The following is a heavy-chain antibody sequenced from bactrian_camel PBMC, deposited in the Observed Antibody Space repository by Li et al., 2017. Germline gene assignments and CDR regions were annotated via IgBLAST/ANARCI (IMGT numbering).Heavy chain of an antibody. CDR2: MYTGFGGSK. CDR1: GYTYRQPC. CDR3: AGMNFCYEYNRETMAAPDEYNY. Sequence: HVQLVESGGGSVQAGGSLKLSCVASGYTYRQPCMGWFRQAPGKEREGVAAMYTGFGGSKFYGDSVKGRFEISLVKKTLYLQMNNLKPEDTAMYYCAGMNFCYEYNRETMAAPDEYNYWGQGTQVTVS. D-gene: IGHD4*01. V-gene: IGHV3S1*01. J-gene: IGHJ4*01.